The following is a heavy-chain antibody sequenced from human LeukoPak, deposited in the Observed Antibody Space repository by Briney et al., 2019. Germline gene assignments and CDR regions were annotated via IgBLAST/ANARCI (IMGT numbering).Heavy chain of an antibody. V-gene: IGHV4-30-2*01. Sequence: SETLSLTCTVSGGSISSGGYYWSWIRQPPGKGLEWIGYIYHSGSTYYNPSLKSRVTISVDRSKNQFSLKLSSVTAADTAVYYCARLDRSSSWSFDYWGQGTLVTVSS. CDR1: GGSISSGGYY. CDR2: IYHSGST. J-gene: IGHJ4*02. D-gene: IGHD6-13*01. CDR3: ARLDRSSSWSFDY.